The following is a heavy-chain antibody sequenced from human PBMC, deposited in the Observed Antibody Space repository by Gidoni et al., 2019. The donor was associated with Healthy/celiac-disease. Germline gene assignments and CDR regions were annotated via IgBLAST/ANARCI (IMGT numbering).Heavy chain of an antibody. CDR1: GGSISSYY. CDR3: ARVGYYYDSSGYYQYYFDY. J-gene: IGHJ4*02. V-gene: IGHV4-59*01. CDR2: IYYSGST. D-gene: IGHD3-22*01. Sequence: QVQLQESGPGLVKPSETLSLTCTVSGGSISSYYWSWIRQPPGKGLEWIGYIYYSGSTNYNPSLKSRVTISVDTSKNQFSLKLSSVTAADTAVYYCARVGYYYDSSGYYQYYFDYWGQGTLVTVSS.